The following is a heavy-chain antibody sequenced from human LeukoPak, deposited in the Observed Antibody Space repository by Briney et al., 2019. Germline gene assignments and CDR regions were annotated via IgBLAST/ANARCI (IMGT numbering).Heavy chain of an antibody. CDR1: GFTFSSYS. CDR2: ISSSSSYI. V-gene: IGHV3-21*01. Sequence: GGSLRLSCAASGFTFSSYSMNWVRQAPGKGLEWVSSISSSSSYIYYADSVKGRFTISRDNAKNSLYLQMNSLRAEDTAVYYCARVAPYYYYMDVWGKGTTVTVSS. CDR3: ARVAPYYYYMDV. J-gene: IGHJ6*03.